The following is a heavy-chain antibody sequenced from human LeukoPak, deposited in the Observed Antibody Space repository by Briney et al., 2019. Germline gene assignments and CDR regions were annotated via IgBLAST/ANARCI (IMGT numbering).Heavy chain of an antibody. D-gene: IGHD6-19*01. CDR1: GGSISSGGYY. Sequence: SETLSLTCTVSGGSISSGGYYWSWLRQHPGKGLEWIGYIYYSGSTYYNPSLKSRVTISVDTSKNQFSLKLSSVTAADTAVYYCARQSSTIAVAGTFDYWGQGTLVTVSS. CDR2: IYYSGST. V-gene: IGHV4-31*03. CDR3: ARQSSTIAVAGTFDY. J-gene: IGHJ4*02.